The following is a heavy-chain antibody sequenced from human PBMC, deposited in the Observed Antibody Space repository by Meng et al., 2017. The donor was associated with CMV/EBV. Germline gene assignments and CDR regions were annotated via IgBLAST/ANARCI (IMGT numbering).Heavy chain of an antibody. J-gene: IGHJ6*02. Sequence: ETMSLTCAASGFTFSSYWMHWVRQAPGKGLVWVSRINSDGSSTSYADSVKGRFTISRDNAKNTLYLQMNSLRAEDTAVYYCAREAAETYYYYGMDVWGQGTTVTVSS. CDR2: INSDGSST. D-gene: IGHD6-13*01. CDR1: GFTFSSYW. V-gene: IGHV3-74*01. CDR3: AREAAETYYYYGMDV.